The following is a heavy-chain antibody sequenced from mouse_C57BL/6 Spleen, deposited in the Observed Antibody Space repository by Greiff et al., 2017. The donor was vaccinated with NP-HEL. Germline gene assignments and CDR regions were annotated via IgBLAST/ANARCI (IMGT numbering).Heavy chain of an antibody. CDR3: ARELVAY. CDR2: ISYDGSN. D-gene: IGHD4-1*01. CDR1: GYSITSGYY. J-gene: IGHJ3*01. V-gene: IGHV3-6*01. Sequence: DVQLQESGPGLVKPSQSLSLTCSVTGYSITSGYYWNWIRQFPGNKLEWMGYISYDGSNNYNPSLKNRISITRDTSKNQFFLKLNSVTTEDTATYYCARELVAYWGQGTLVTVSA.